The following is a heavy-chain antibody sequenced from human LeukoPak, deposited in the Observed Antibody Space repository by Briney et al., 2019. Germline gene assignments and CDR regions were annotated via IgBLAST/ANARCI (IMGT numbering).Heavy chain of an antibody. Sequence: GGSLRLSCAASGFTFSSYSMNWVRQAPGKGLEWVSSISSSSSYMYYADSVKGRFTISRDNAKNSLYLQMNSLRAEDTAVYYCASGDCSGGSSYGDYFDYWGQGTLVTVSS. V-gene: IGHV3-21*01. CDR3: ASGDCSGGSSYGDYFDY. D-gene: IGHD2-15*01. CDR2: ISSSSSYM. CDR1: GFTFSSYS. J-gene: IGHJ4*02.